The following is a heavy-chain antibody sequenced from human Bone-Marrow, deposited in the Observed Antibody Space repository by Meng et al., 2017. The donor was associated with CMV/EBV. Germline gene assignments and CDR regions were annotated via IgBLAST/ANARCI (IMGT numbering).Heavy chain of an antibody. CDR1: GYTFTSYD. V-gene: IGHV1-8*02. CDR2: MNPNSGNT. Sequence: ASVKVSCKASGYTFTSYDINWVRQGTGQGLEWMGWMNPNSGNTGYAQKFQGRVTMTRNTSISTAYMELSSLRSEDTAVYYCARVRIFGVVTPVDVWGQGTTVTVSS. D-gene: IGHD3-3*01. J-gene: IGHJ6*02. CDR3: ARVRIFGVVTPVDV.